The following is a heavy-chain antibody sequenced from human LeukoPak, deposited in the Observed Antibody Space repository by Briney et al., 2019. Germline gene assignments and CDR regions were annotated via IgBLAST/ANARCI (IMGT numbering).Heavy chain of an antibody. CDR1: GYTFTSYD. V-gene: IGHV1-8*01. J-gene: IGHJ6*03. CDR3: ATSAMGYYYYYYMDV. D-gene: IGHD5-18*01. CDR2: MNPNSGNT. Sequence: ASVKVSCKASGYTFTSYDINWVRQATGQGLEWMGWMNPNSGNTGYAQKFQGRVTMTRNTSISTAYMELSSLRSEDTAVYYCATSAMGYYYYYYMDVWGKGTTVTVSS.